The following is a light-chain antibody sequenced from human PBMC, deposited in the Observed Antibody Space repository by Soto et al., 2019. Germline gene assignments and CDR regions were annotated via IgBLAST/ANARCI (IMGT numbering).Light chain of an antibody. CDR2: DVT. J-gene: IGLJ1*01. V-gene: IGLV2-14*03. CDR1: SSDVGAYNY. CDR3: SSYTSAATYV. Sequence: QSALTQPASVSGSPGQSITISCTGSSSDVGAYNYDSWYQQHHPGEAPKLIIYDVTHRPAGVSNRFSGSTSGNTASLTISGLQTEDEADYYCSSYTSAATYVLGTGTKLTVL.